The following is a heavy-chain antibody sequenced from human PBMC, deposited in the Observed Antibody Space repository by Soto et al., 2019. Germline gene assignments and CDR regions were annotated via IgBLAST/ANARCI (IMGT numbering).Heavy chain of an antibody. J-gene: IGHJ4*02. CDR3: AKDRERDAWYEDY. D-gene: IGHD6-13*01. CDR1: GVSIRSYF. V-gene: IGHV4-34*01. CDR2: INHSGST. Sequence: PSEPLSLTCTVSGVSIRSYFWSWIRQPPGKGLEWIGEINHSGSTNYNPSLKSRVTISVDTSKNQFSLKLSSVTAADTAVYYCAKDRERDAWYEDYWGQGTLVTVSS.